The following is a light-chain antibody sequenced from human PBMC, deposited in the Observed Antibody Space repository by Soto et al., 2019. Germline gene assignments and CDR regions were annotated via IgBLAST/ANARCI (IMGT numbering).Light chain of an antibody. Sequence: QSVLTQPPSVSGAPGQRVTISCTGSSSNIGAGYDVHWYLQLPGTAPKLLIYGNTNRPSGVPDRFSGSKSGSSASLAITGLQAEDAADYYCQSHDSSLHASVFGTGTKVTVL. J-gene: IGLJ1*01. CDR2: GNT. V-gene: IGLV1-40*01. CDR1: SSNIGAGYD. CDR3: QSHDSSLHASV.